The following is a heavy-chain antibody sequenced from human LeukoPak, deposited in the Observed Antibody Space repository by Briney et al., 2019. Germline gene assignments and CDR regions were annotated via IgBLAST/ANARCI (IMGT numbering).Heavy chain of an antibody. J-gene: IGHJ4*02. D-gene: IGHD2-2*01. CDR1: GYSISSGYY. CDR2: IYHSGST. CDR3: ARIYCTSTSCYPGRGYFDY. Sequence: SETLSLTCAVSGYSISSGYYWGWIRPPPGKGLEWIGSIYHSGSTYYNPSLKGRVTISVDTSENQFSLKLSSVTAADTAVYYCARIYCTSTSCYPGRGYFDYWGQGTLVTVSS. V-gene: IGHV4-38-2*01.